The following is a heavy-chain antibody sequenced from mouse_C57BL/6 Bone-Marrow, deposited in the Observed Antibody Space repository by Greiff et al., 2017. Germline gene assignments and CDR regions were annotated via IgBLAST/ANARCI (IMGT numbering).Heavy chain of an antibody. D-gene: IGHD1-1*01. CDR1: GYTFTSYW. J-gene: IGHJ2*01. CDR3: ESGAVEDYFDY. Sequence: QVQLQQPGAELVMPGASVKLSCKASGYTFTSYWMHWVKQRPGQGLEWIGEIDPSDSYTNYNQKFKGKSTLTVDKSSSTAYMQLSSLTSEDSAVYYCESGAVEDYFDYWGQGTTLTVSS. V-gene: IGHV1-69*01. CDR2: IDPSDSYT.